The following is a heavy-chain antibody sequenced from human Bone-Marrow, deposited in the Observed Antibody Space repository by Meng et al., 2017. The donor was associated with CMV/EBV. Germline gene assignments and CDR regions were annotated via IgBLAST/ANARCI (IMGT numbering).Heavy chain of an antibody. CDR3: ARAYCSSTSCYGPNWFDP. CDR1: GGSISSYY. D-gene: IGHD2-2*01. V-gene: IGHV4-59*01. Sequence: GSLRLSCTVSGGSISSYYWSWIRQPPGKGLEWNGYIYYSGSTNYNPSLKSRVTISVDTSKNQFSLKLSSVTAADTAVYYCARAYCSSTSCYGPNWFDPWGQGTLVTVSS. CDR2: IYYSGST. J-gene: IGHJ5*02.